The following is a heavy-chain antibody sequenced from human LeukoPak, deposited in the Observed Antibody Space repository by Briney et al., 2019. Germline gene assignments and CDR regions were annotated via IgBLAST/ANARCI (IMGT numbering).Heavy chain of an antibody. D-gene: IGHD1-26*01. CDR1: GYTFTGYY. CDR2: INPNTGGT. J-gene: IGHJ6*03. Sequence: ASVKVSCKASGYTFTGYYMHWVRQAPGQGLEWMGWINPNTGGTKYAQRFQGRVTMTRDTSISTAYMELSRLRSDDTAVYYCAREEYYSGSYYYYYYMDVWGKGTTVTISS. V-gene: IGHV1-2*02. CDR3: AREEYYSGSYYYYYYMDV.